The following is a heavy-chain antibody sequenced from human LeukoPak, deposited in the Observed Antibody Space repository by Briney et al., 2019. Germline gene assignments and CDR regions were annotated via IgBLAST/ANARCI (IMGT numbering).Heavy chain of an antibody. D-gene: IGHD6-13*01. CDR3: ARVVAAAGNNWFDP. Sequence: SQTLSLTCAISGDSVSSNSAAWSWIRQPPGKGLEWIGYIYYSGSTNYNPSLKSRVTISVDTSKNQFSLKLSSVTAADTVVYYCARVVAAAGNNWFDPWGQGTLVAVSS. V-gene: IGHV4-61*01. CDR1: GDSVSSNSAA. CDR2: IYYSGST. J-gene: IGHJ5*02.